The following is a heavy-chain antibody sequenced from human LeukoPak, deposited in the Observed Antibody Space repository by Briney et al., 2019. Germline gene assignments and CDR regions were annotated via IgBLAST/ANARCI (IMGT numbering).Heavy chain of an antibody. Sequence: SETLSLTCTVSGDSINSLDLWSWVRQPPGKGLEWIGEMYLSGTTHSNPSVKSRVTTSIDKSKNQFFLNLSSVTAADTAVYYCAGLVGRYSSGLYYYYFDYWGQGTLVTVSS. CDR1: GDSINSLDL. CDR3: AGLVGRYSSGLYYYYFDY. J-gene: IGHJ4*02. CDR2: MYLSGTT. D-gene: IGHD3-22*01. V-gene: IGHV4-4*02.